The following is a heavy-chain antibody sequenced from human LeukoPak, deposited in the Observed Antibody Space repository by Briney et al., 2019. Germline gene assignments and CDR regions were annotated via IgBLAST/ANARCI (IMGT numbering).Heavy chain of an antibody. CDR3: ARDFSGYCSGGTCYFGY. J-gene: IGHJ4*02. Sequence: PGGSLRLSCAASGFTFSSNAMSWVRQAPGKGLEWVSTLYSGGSAYYADSVKGRFIVSRDGSKNTLFLQMNSLRDEDTAVYYCARDFSGYCSGGTCYFGYWGQGTLVTVSS. CDR2: LYSGGSA. V-gene: IGHV3-66*01. CDR1: GFTFSSNA. D-gene: IGHD2-15*01.